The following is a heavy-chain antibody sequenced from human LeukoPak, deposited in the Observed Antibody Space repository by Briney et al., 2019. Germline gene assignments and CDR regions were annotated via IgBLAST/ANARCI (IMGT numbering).Heavy chain of an antibody. J-gene: IGHJ4*02. V-gene: IGHV1-2*06. D-gene: IGHD1-26*01. CDR3: ARETYNGRYYYFDY. CDR1: GYTFIDYY. CDR2: INPKSGGT. Sequence: GASVKVSCKASGYTFIDYYIHWVRQAPEQGLEWMGRINPKSGGTNHAQKFQGRVTMTRDTSISTAYMELSSLRSDDTAVYFCARETYNGRYYYFDYWGQGTLVTVSS.